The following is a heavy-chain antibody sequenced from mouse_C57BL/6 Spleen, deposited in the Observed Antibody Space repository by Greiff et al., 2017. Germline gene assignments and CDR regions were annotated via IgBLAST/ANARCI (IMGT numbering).Heavy chain of an antibody. J-gene: IGHJ1*03. CDR2: ISSGSSTI. D-gene: IGHD4-1*01. CDR1: GFTFSDYG. CDR3: ASGTPWYFDV. Sequence: EVKLMESGGGLVQPGGSLKLSCAASGFTFSDYGMHWVRQAPEKGLAWVAYISSGSSTINYADTVKGRFTISRDTAKNTLFLQMSSLRSEDKAMYYCASGTPWYFDVWGTGTTVTVSS. V-gene: IGHV5-17*01.